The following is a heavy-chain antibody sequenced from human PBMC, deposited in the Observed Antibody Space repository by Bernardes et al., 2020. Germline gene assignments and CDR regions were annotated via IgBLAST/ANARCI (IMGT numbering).Heavy chain of an antibody. CDR2: IWYDGSNK. V-gene: IGHV3-33*01. CDR1: GFTFSSYG. CDR3: ARDKCMYYDILTGYCPDYYGMDV. Sequence: GGSLRLSCAASGFTFSSYGMHWVRQAPGKGLEWVAVIWYDGSNKYYADSVKGRFTISRDNSKNTLYLQMNSLRAEDTAVYYCARDKCMYYDILTGYCPDYYGMDVWGQGTTVTVSS. J-gene: IGHJ6*02. D-gene: IGHD3-9*01.